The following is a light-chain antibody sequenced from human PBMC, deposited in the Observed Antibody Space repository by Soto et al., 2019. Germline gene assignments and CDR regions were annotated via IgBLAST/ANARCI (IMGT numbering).Light chain of an antibody. CDR3: GAWDDSLNAVI. CDR2: SNN. J-gene: IGLJ2*01. Sequence: QSVLTQPPSASGTPGQRVTISCSGSNSNIGSNTVNWYRQLPGTAPKLLIYSNNQRPSGVPDRFSGSKSGTSASLAISGLQSEDESDYYCGAWDDSLNAVIFGGGTKLTVL. V-gene: IGLV1-44*01. CDR1: NSNIGSNT.